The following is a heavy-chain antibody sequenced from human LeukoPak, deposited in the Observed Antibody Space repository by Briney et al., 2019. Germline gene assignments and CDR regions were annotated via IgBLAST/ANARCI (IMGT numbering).Heavy chain of an antibody. Sequence: GGSLRLSCTAPGFNFSSYGMHWVRQAPGKGLEWVAVISYDGSNKYYADSVKGRFTISRDNSKNTLYLQMNSLRAEDTAVYYCAKDPYAHCGGDCYSDYWGQGTLVTVSS. CDR2: ISYDGSNK. V-gene: IGHV3-30*18. D-gene: IGHD2-21*02. CDR1: GFNFSSYG. J-gene: IGHJ4*02. CDR3: AKDPYAHCGGDCYSDY.